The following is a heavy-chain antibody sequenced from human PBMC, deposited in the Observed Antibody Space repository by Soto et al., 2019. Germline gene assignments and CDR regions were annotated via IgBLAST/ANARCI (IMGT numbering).Heavy chain of an antibody. CDR1: GGSISSGGYY. J-gene: IGHJ5*02. CDR3: ARSVFP. CDR2: IYYSGST. Sequence: QVQLQESGPGLVKPSQTLSLTCTVSGGSISSGGYYWTWIRQHPGKGLEWIGYIYYSGSTYYNPSLXSXXTIAVDTSKNQASLKLSSVTAAATAVYYCARSVFPWGQGTLVTVSS. V-gene: IGHV4-31*03.